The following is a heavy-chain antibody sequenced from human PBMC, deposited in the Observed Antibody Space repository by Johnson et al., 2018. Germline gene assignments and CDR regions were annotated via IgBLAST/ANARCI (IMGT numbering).Heavy chain of an antibody. CDR3: ARKYDDYSNYAPLRGAFDI. CDR2: IYHSGST. J-gene: IGHJ3*02. CDR1: GGSISSSNW. Sequence: QVQLQESGPGLVKPSGTLSLTCAVSGGSISSSNWWSWVRQPPGKGLEWIGEIYHSGSTNYNPSLKSRFTISVEKSKNQFSLKLSSVTAADTAVYYFARKYDDYSNYAPLRGAFDIWGQGTMVTVSS. V-gene: IGHV4-4*02. D-gene: IGHD4-11*01.